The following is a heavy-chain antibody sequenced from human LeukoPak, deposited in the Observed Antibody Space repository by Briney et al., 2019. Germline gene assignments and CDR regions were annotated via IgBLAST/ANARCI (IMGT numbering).Heavy chain of an antibody. V-gene: IGHV4-34*01. CDR2: INHSGST. D-gene: IGHD2-15*01. J-gene: IGHJ2*01. CDR1: GGSFSGYY. CDR3: ARGGRSLVAAQFDL. Sequence: PSETLSLTCAVYGGSFSGYYWSWIRQPPGKGLEWIGEINHSGSTNYNPSLKSRVTISVDTSKNQFSLKLSSVTAADTAVYYGARGGRSLVAAQFDLWGRGTLVTVSS.